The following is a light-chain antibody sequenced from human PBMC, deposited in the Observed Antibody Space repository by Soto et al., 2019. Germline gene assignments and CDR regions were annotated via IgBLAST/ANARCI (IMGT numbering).Light chain of an antibody. CDR2: DAS. CDR3: QQYGSSPIT. V-gene: IGKV3-20*01. J-gene: IGKJ5*01. Sequence: EIVLTQSPGPLSLSPGESAPLSCRASQSVNSRLAWYHHKPGEAPRLLISDASIRAAGIPDRFSGSGSGTDFTLTISRLEPEDFAVYYCQQYGSSPITFGQRTRLENK. CDR1: QSVNSR.